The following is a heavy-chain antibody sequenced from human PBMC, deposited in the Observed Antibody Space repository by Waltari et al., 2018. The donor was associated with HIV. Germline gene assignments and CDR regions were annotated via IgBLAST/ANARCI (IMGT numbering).Heavy chain of an antibody. CDR1: EFTFTHDG. D-gene: IGHD6-19*01. V-gene: IGHV3-23*01. Sequence: EVQLLESGGGLVQPGGSLRLSCAASEFTFTHDGMNWFRQAPGKVLEWVSAISGSGGSAYYADSVKGRFTISRDNSKNTLFLQMDSLRAEDTAIYYCAKLSHIAVAGTIDYWGQGTLVTVSA. J-gene: IGHJ4*02. CDR2: ISGSGGSA. CDR3: AKLSHIAVAGTIDY.